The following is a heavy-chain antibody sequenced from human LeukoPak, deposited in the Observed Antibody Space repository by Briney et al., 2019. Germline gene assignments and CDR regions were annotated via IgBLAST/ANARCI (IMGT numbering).Heavy chain of an antibody. J-gene: IGHJ6*03. V-gene: IGHV1-69*05. CDR2: IMPLFGTA. D-gene: IGHD5-24*01. CDR3: ASGSLGDGYGVGDYYQYMDV. CDR1: GGTFNSYA. Sequence: GASVKVSCKASGGTFNSYAISWVRQAPGQGREWMGGIMPLFGTANYAQEFQGRVTFTTDESASTAYMEVSSLRSEDTAVYYCASGSLGDGYGVGDYYQYMDVWGKGTTVTVSS.